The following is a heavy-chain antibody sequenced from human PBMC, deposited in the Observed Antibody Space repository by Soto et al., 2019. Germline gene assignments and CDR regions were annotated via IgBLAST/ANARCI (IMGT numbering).Heavy chain of an antibody. D-gene: IGHD3-16*01. CDR2: IYYSGST. J-gene: IGHJ4*02. V-gene: IGHV4-30-4*01. CDR1: GGSISSGDYY. Sequence: QVQLQESGPGLVKPSQTLSLTCTVSGGSISSGDYYWSWIRQPPGKGLEWIGYIYYSGSTYYNPSLTSRVTISVDTSKNQFSLKLSSVTAADTAVYYCARVGDYVWESYLDYWGQGALVTVSS. CDR3: ARVGDYVWESYLDY.